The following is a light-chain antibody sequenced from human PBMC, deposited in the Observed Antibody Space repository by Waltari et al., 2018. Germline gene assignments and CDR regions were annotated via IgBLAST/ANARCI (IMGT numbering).Light chain of an antibody. CDR1: KLGDKY. J-gene: IGLJ2*01. CDR3: QAWDSSTVGV. Sequence: SYELTQPPSVSMSPGQTASITCSGDKLGDKYACWYQQKPGQSPVLVIYQDSKRPSGIPERFSGSKSGNTATLTISGTQAMDEADYYCQAWDSSTVGVFGGGTKLTVL. CDR2: QDS. V-gene: IGLV3-1*01.